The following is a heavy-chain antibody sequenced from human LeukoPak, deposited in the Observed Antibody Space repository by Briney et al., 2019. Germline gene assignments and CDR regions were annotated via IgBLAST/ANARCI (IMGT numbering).Heavy chain of an antibody. Sequence: GGSLRLSCAASGFTFSSYAMSWVRQAPGKGLQWVSAISGSGGTMYYADSVKGRFTISRDNSKSTLYLQMNSLRAEDTAVYYCAKVQEMATILPPFHYWGQGTLVTVSS. CDR3: AKVQEMATILPPFHY. CDR1: GFTFSSYA. J-gene: IGHJ4*02. V-gene: IGHV3-23*01. CDR2: ISGSGGTM. D-gene: IGHD5-24*01.